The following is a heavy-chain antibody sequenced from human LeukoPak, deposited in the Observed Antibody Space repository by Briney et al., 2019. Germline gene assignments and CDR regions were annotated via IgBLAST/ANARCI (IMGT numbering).Heavy chain of an antibody. CDR3: AKAYYGSKNYYNYPYYFDD. CDR2: ISWDGSTT. CDR1: GFTFDDYT. J-gene: IGHJ4*02. Sequence: QTGGSLRLSCAASGFTFDDYTMHWVRQAPGKGLEWVSLISWDGSTTYYANSVKGRFTISRDNGKNSLYLQMNSLRTEDTALYYCAKAYYGSKNYYNYPYYFDDWGQGTLVTVSS. V-gene: IGHV3-43*01. D-gene: IGHD3-10*01.